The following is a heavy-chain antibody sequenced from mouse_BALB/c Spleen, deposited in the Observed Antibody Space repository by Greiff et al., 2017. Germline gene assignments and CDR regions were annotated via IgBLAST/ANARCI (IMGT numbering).Heavy chain of an antibody. CDR2: ISSGSSTI. J-gene: IGHJ4*01. V-gene: IGHV5-17*02. Sequence: EVQGVESGGGLVQPGGSRKLSCAASGFTFSSFGMHWVRQAPEKGLEWVAYISSGSSTIYYADTVKGRFTISRDNPKNTLFLQMTSLRSEDTAMYYCAREGPGARYSWYTMDYWGQGTSVTVSS. CDR3: AREGPGARYSWYTMDY. CDR1: GFTFSSFG. D-gene: IGHD2-12*01.